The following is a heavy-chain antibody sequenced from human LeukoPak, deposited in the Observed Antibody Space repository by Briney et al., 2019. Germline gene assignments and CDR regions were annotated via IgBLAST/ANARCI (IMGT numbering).Heavy chain of an antibody. Sequence: PSETLSLTCTVSGDSFSNSHYYWAWIRQPPVKGLEWIGTVFYSGTTYYSPSLESRVTISVDTSMTQFSLKLTSVAAADTAVYYCASERWSRRSYFDYWGQGMLVTVSS. CDR2: VFYSGTT. CDR3: ASERWSRRSYFDY. D-gene: IGHD5-24*01. V-gene: IGHV4-39*07. J-gene: IGHJ4*02. CDR1: GDSFSNSHYY.